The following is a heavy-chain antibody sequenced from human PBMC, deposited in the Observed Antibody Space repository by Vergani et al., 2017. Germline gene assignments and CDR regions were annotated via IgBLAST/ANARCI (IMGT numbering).Heavy chain of an antibody. CDR2: IYHTGRP. CDR3: SRVNTETNGHLYYYYYMDV. J-gene: IGHJ6*03. D-gene: IGHD4-11*01. Sequence: QVQLQQWGGGLLKPSETLSLTCVVNGGSFTSYHWTWIRQSPGEGLECVVDIYHTGRPDYNPSFNSRLTMSVGKSRNQFSLTLNSVTATDTAIYFCSRVNTETNGHLYYYYYMDVWGQGTAVTVSS. V-gene: IGHV4-34*01. CDR1: GGSFTSYH.